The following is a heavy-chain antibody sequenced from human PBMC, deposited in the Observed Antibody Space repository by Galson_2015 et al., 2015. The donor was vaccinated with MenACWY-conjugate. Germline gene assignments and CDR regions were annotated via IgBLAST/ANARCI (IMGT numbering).Heavy chain of an antibody. CDR2: IYHSGST. CDR1: GGSISSSNW. CDR3: ARDGPAEGYYYYGMDV. J-gene: IGHJ6*02. Sequence: LSLTCAVSGGSISSSNWWSWVRQPPGKGLEWIGEIYHSGSTNYNPSLKSRVTISVDKSKNQFSLKLSSVTAADTAVYYCARDGPAEGYYYYGMDVWGQGTTVTVSS. V-gene: IGHV4-4*02.